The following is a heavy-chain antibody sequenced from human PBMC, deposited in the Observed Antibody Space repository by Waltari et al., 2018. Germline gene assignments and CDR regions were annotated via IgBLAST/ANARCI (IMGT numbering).Heavy chain of an antibody. V-gene: IGHV3-74*01. D-gene: IGHD6-13*01. J-gene: IGHJ4*02. CDR1: GFTFSSYW. Sequence: EVQLVESGVGLVQPGGSLRLSCSASGFTFSSYWMHWVRQAPGKGPVWVSRIDSGGSSTSYADPVKGRFTISRDNTKNTLYLQMNSLRAEDTAVYYCARDGIAAAWGDFDYWGQGTLVTVSS. CDR3: ARDGIAAAWGDFDY. CDR2: IDSGGSST.